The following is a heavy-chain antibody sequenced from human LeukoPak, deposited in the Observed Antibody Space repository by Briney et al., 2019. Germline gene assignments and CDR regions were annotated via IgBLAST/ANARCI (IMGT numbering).Heavy chain of an antibody. D-gene: IGHD3-22*01. CDR3: ARVAYYYDSSGYYFAFDI. CDR2: MNPNSGNT. J-gene: IGHJ3*02. CDR1: GYTFTSYD. V-gene: IGHV1-8*01. Sequence: ASVKVSCKASGYTFTSYDINWVRQATGQGLEWMGWMNPNSGNTGYAQKFQGRVTMTRNTSISTAYMELSSLRSEDTAVYYCARVAYYYDSSGYYFAFDIWGQGTMVTVSS.